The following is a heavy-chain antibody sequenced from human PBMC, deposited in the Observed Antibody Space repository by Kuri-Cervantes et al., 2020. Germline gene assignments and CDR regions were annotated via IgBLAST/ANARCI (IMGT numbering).Heavy chain of an antibody. CDR1: GGSISSYY. J-gene: IGHJ4*02. D-gene: IGHD6-13*01. V-gene: IGHV4-4*07. Sequence: SETLSLTCTVSGGSISSYYPSWIRQPAGKGLEWIGRIYTSGSTNYNPSLKSRVTISVDTSKNQFSLNLSSVTAADTAVYYCARENRSSSLDYWGQGTLVTVSS. CDR3: ARENRSSSLDY. CDR2: IYTSGST.